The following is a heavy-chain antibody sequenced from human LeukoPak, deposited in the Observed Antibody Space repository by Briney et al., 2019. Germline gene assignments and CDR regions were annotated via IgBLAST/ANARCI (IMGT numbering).Heavy chain of an antibody. Sequence: GRSLRLSCAASGFIFSSYGMYWVRQAPGKGLEWVSYISSSSSTIYYADSVKGRFTISRDNAKNSLYLQMNSLRDEDTAVYYCARVTAPDYYDSSGYYPLVDYWGQGTLVTVSS. J-gene: IGHJ4*02. V-gene: IGHV3-48*02. CDR3: ARVTAPDYYDSSGYYPLVDY. D-gene: IGHD3-22*01. CDR1: GFIFSSYG. CDR2: ISSSSSTI.